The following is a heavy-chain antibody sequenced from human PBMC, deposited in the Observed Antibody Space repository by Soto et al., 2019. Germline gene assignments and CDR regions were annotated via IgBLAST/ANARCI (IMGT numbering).Heavy chain of an antibody. CDR2: IIPIRGIA. Sequence: QVQLVQSGAEVKKPGSSVKVSCKASGGTFSSYTISWVRQAPGQGLEWMGRIIPIRGIANYAQKFQGRVTITADKSTSTAYMELSSLRCEDTAVYYCAGRITMVRGPNWFDPWGQGTLVTVSS. D-gene: IGHD3-10*01. J-gene: IGHJ5*02. CDR3: AGRITMVRGPNWFDP. V-gene: IGHV1-69*02. CDR1: GGTFSSYT.